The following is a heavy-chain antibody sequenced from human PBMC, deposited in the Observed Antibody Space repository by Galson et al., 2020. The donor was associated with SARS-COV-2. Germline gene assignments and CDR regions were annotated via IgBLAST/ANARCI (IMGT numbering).Heavy chain of an antibody. V-gene: IGHV3-21*01. CDR3: ARVKSDDYYYDGSRYYREYYFDY. CDR1: GFTFSTYS. CDR2: ISGSSSYI. Sequence: GESLKISCAASGFTFSTYSMNWVRQAPGKGLEWVSSISGSSSYIYYADSVKGRFTISRDNAKNSLYLQMNSLRAEDTAVYYCARVKSDDYYYDGSRYYREYYFDYWGQGTLVTVSS. D-gene: IGHD3-22*01. J-gene: IGHJ4*02.